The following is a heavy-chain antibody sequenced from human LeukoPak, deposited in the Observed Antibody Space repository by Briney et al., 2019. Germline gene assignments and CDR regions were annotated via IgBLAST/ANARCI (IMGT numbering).Heavy chain of an antibody. Sequence: GGSLRLSCTAYGFTFSSYWMTWVRQAPGKGLEWEANIESAGSVSYYVDSVKGRVTIYRDNAKNLLYLQMNSLRAEDSAVYQCGRFGYGAAVESWGQGALVTVSS. CDR1: GFTFSSYW. J-gene: IGHJ4*02. CDR3: GRFGYGAAVES. CDR2: IESAGSVS. V-gene: IGHV3-7*01. D-gene: IGHD6-13*01.